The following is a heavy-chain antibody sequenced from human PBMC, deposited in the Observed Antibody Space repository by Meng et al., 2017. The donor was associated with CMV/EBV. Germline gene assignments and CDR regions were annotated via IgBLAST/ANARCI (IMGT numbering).Heavy chain of an antibody. J-gene: IGHJ5*02. CDR1: GGSFSGYY. CDR3: ARGRHYYGSGSYSKAHNWFDP. Sequence: SETLSLTCAAYGGSFSGYYWSWIRQPPGKGLEWIGEINHSGSTNYNPSLKSRVTISVDTSKNQFSLKLSSVTAADTAVYYCARGRHYYGSGSYSKAHNWFDPWGQGTLVTVSS. CDR2: INHSGST. D-gene: IGHD3-10*01. V-gene: IGHV4-34*01.